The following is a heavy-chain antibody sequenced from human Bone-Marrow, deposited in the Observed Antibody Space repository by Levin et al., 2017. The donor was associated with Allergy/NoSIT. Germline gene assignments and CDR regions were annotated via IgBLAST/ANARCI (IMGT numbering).Heavy chain of an antibody. CDR2: ISSGSDYM. CDR3: AKIGGSDYYYYYMDG. Sequence: GESLKISCAASGFTFSTYSMTWVRQAPGKGLEWVSSISSGSDYMYYADSVKGRFTISRDNAKNSLYLQMNSLRAEDTAVYYCAKIGGSDYYYYYMDGWGKGTTVTVSS. D-gene: IGHD2/OR15-2a*01. J-gene: IGHJ6*03. V-gene: IGHV3-21*01. CDR1: GFTFSTYS.